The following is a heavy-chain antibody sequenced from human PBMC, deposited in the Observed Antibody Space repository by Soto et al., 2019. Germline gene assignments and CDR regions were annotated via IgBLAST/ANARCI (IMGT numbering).Heavy chain of an antibody. J-gene: IGHJ4*02. CDR2: ISGSGGST. CDR3: AKLPYPRWGLLRQNYFDY. V-gene: IGHV3-23*01. CDR1: GFTFSSYA. D-gene: IGHD2-21*01. Sequence: EVQLLESGGGLVQPGGSLRLSCAASGFTFSSYAMSWVRQAPGKGLEWVSAISGSGGSTYYADSVKGRFTISRDNSKNPLYLQINRLRGEDTAVYYWAKLPYPRWGLLRQNYFDYWGQGTLVTVSS.